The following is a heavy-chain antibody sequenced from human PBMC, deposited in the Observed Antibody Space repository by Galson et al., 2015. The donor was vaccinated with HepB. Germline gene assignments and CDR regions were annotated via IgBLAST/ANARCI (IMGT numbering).Heavy chain of an antibody. Sequence: SVTVSCKASGSTFTSYDINWVRQATGQGLEWMGWMNPNSGNTGYAQKFQGRVTMTRNTSISTAYMELSSLRSEDTAVYYCARGPGYSSGWCDYWGQGTLVTVSS. CDR3: ARGPGYSSGWCDY. CDR1: GSTFTSYD. J-gene: IGHJ4*02. V-gene: IGHV1-8*01. D-gene: IGHD6-19*01. CDR2: MNPNSGNT.